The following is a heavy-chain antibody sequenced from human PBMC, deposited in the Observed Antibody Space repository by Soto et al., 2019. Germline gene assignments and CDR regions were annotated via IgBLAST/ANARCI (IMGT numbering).Heavy chain of an antibody. CDR1: GGTFSSYA. Sequence: QVQLVQSGAEVKKPGSSVKVSCKASGGTFSSYAISWVRQAPGQGLEWMGGMNPNSGNTGYAQKFQGRVTMTRNTSISTAYMELSSLRSEDTAVYYCARAGLAAAGTDAFDIWGQGTMVTVSS. J-gene: IGHJ3*02. CDR2: MNPNSGNT. CDR3: ARAGLAAAGTDAFDI. D-gene: IGHD6-13*01. V-gene: IGHV1-8*02.